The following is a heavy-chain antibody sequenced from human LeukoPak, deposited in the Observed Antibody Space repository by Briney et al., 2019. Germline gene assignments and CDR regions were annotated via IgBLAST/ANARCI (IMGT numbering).Heavy chain of an antibody. Sequence: PGGSLRLSCAASGFTFSSYSMNWVRQAPGKGLEWVSYISSSSSTIYYADSVKGRFTISRDNAQNSLYLQMNSLRAEDTAVYYCAKPKDSDFWSGYWYYFDYWGQGTLVTVSS. D-gene: IGHD3-3*01. CDR2: ISSSSSTI. CDR1: GFTFSSYS. CDR3: AKPKDSDFWSGYWYYFDY. V-gene: IGHV3-48*04. J-gene: IGHJ4*02.